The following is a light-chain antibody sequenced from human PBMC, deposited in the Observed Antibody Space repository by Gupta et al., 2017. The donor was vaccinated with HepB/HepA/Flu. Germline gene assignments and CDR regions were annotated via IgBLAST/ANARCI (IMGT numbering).Light chain of an antibody. CDR2: KAS. V-gene: IGKV1-5*03. CDR3: QQYNRYPLT. J-gene: IGKJ4*01. Sequence: DIQMTQSPSTLSASVGDRVTITCRASQSISSWLAWYQQKPGKAPKLLIYKASSLESGVPSRLSGSGSGTEFTLTISSLKPDDFATYYCQQYNRYPLTFGGGTKVEIK. CDR1: QSISSW.